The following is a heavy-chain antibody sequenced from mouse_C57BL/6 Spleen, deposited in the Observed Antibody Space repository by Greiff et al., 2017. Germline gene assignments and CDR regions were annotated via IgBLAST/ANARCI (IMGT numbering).Heavy chain of an antibody. CDR2: IDPGSGGT. V-gene: IGHV1-54*01. CDR1: GYAFTNYL. CDR3: ARFYDYGAMDY. D-gene: IGHD1-1*01. J-gene: IGHJ4*01. Sequence: QVQLKQSGAELVRPGTSVKVSCKASGYAFTNYLIEWVKQRPGQGLEWIGVIDPGSGGTNYNEKFKGKATLTADKSSSTAYMQLSSLTSEDSAVYFCARFYDYGAMDYWGQGTSVTVSS.